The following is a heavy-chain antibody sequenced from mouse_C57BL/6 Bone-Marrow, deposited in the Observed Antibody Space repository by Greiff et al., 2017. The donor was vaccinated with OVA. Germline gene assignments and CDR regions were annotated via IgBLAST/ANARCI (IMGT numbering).Heavy chain of an antibody. Sequence: VQLQQPGPVLVKPGASVKMSCKASGYTFTDYYMNWVKQSHGKSLEWIGVINPYNGGTSYNQKFKGKATLTVDKSSSTAYMELNSLTSEDSAVYYCAIWGGGSSPYWYFDVWGTGPTVPVSS. CDR1: GYTFTDYY. J-gene: IGHJ1*03. D-gene: IGHD1-1*01. CDR2: INPYNGGT. V-gene: IGHV1-19*01. CDR3: AIWGGGSSPYWYFDV.